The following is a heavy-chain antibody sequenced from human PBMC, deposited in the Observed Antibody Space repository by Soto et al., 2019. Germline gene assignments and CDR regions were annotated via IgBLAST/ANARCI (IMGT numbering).Heavy chain of an antibody. CDR3: ARAGQRSVYLSSARYDYYYYMDV. Sequence: GGSLRLSCAASGFTFSSYSMNWVRQAPGKGLEWVSSISSSSSYIYYADSVKGRFTISRDNAKNSLYLQMTSLRAEDTAVYYCARAGQRSVYLSSARYDYYYYMDVWGKGTTVTVSS. D-gene: IGHD6-19*01. CDR2: ISSSSSYI. CDR1: GFTFSSYS. V-gene: IGHV3-21*01. J-gene: IGHJ6*03.